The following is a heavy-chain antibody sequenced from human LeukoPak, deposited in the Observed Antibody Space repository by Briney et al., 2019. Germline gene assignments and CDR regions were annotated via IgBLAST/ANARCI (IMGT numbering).Heavy chain of an antibody. J-gene: IGHJ4*02. V-gene: IGHV4-39*01. CDR3: ASTTGSWYRVYYFDY. CDR2: IYYSGST. CDR1: GGSISSSSYY. D-gene: IGHD6-13*01. Sequence: ETLSLTCTVSGGSISSSSYYWGWIRQPPGKGLEWIGSIYYSGSTYYNPSLKSRVTISVDTSKNQFSLKLSSVTAADTAVYYCASTTGSWYRVYYFDYWGQGTLVTVSS.